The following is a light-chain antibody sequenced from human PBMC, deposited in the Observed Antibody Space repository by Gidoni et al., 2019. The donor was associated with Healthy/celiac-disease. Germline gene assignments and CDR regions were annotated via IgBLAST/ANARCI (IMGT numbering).Light chain of an antibody. CDR2: DAT. CDR1: QSVSSY. V-gene: IGKV3-11*01. J-gene: IGKJ4*01. CDR3: QQRSNWPLT. Sequence: EIVLTQSPATLSLSPGERATFSCRACQSVSSYLAWYQQKPGQAPRLLIYDATKRATGIPARFSGSGSGTDFTLTISSLGPEDFAVYYWQQRSNWPLTFGGXTKVKIK.